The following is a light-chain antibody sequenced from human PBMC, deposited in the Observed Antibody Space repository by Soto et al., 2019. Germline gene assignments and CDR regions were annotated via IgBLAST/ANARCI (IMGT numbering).Light chain of an antibody. CDR1: QSISSW. CDR3: HQYNSDWT. V-gene: IGKV1-5*03. CDR2: RAS. J-gene: IGKJ1*01. Sequence: DIQMTQSPSTLSASVGDRVTITCRASQSISSWLAWYQQKPGKAPKLPIYRASSLESELPSRFRDSGSGTEFTLTISSLQRDDVATYYCHQYNSDWTFGQGTKVEIK.